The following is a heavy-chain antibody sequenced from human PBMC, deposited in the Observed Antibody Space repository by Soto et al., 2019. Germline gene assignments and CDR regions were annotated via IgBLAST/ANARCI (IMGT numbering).Heavy chain of an antibody. CDR1: GYTFTSYG. Sequence: AAVKVSCKASGYTFTSYGISWVRQAPGQGLEWMGWISAYNGNTNYAQKLQGRVTMTTDTSTSTAYMELRSLRSDDTAVYYCASSSITIFGVPRYPYYYYGMDVWGQGTTVTVYS. J-gene: IGHJ6*02. CDR2: ISAYNGNT. V-gene: IGHV1-18*01. D-gene: IGHD3-3*01. CDR3: ASSSITIFGVPRYPYYYYGMDV.